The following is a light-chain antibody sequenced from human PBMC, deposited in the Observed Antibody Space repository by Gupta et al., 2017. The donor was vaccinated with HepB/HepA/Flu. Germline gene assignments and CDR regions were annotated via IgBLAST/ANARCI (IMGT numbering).Light chain of an antibody. V-gene: IGLV2-14*03. CDR1: SSDVGGYNY. J-gene: IGLJ3*02. Sequence: QSPLTQPASVSGSPGQSITISCTGTSSDVGGYNYVSWYQQHPGKAPKLMIYDVSNRPSGVSNSFSGSKSGNTASLTISGLQAEDEADYYCSSYTSSSTWVFGGGTKLTVL. CDR3: SSYTSSSTWV. CDR2: DVS.